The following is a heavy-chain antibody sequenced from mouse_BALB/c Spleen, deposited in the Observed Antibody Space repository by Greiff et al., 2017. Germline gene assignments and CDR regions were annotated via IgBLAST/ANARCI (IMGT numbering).Heavy chain of an antibody. CDR1: GYTFTSYW. CDR2: INPSNGRT. J-gene: IGHJ3*01. D-gene: IGHD2-4*01. Sequence: VQLQQSGAELVKPGASVKLSCKASGYTFTSYWMHWVKQRPGQGLEWIGEINPSNGRTNYNEKFKSKATLTVDKSSSTAYMQLSSLTSEDSAVYYCARRRMITTGAWFAYWGQGTLVTVSA. V-gene: IGHV1S81*02. CDR3: ARRRMITTGAWFAY.